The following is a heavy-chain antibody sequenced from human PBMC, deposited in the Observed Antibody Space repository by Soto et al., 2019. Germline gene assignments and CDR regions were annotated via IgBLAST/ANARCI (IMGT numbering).Heavy chain of an antibody. D-gene: IGHD3-10*01. CDR1: GFMLSSYG. CDR2: IWYDGSNK. Sequence: QVQLVESGGGVVQPGRSLRLSCAASGFMLSSYGMHWVRQAPGKGLEWVAVIWYDGSNKYYADSVKGRFTISRDNSKNTLYLQMNSLRAEDTAVYYCARVRAAPNTYYYYGMDVWGQGTTVTVSS. CDR3: ARVRAAPNTYYYYGMDV. J-gene: IGHJ6*02. V-gene: IGHV3-33*01.